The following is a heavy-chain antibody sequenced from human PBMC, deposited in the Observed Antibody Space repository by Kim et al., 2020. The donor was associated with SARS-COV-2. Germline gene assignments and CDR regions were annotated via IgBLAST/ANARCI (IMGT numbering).Heavy chain of an antibody. CDR3: ARDSKLGAFDI. V-gene: IGHV3-11*01. CDR1: GFTFSDYY. CDR2: ISSSGSTI. Sequence: GGSLRLSCAASGFTFSDYYMRWIRQAPGKGLEWVSYISSSGSTIYYADSVKGRFTISRDNAKNSLYLQMNSLRAEDTAVYYCARDSKLGAFDIWGQGTMVTVSS. D-gene: IGHD6-13*01. J-gene: IGHJ3*02.